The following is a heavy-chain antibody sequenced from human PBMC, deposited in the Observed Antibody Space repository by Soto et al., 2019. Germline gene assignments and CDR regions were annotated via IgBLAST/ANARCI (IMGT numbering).Heavy chain of an antibody. J-gene: IGHJ4*02. V-gene: IGHV4-39*02. D-gene: IGHD6-19*01. Sequence: PSETLSLTCTVSGGSISSGDYYWSWIRQPPGKGLEWIGEINHSGSTNYNPSLQSRVTISVDTSKNHISLKVMSVIVADTPMFYCARGGAVAGPFDYWGQGTQVTVSS. CDR1: GGSISSGDYY. CDR3: ARGGAVAGPFDY. CDR2: INHSGST.